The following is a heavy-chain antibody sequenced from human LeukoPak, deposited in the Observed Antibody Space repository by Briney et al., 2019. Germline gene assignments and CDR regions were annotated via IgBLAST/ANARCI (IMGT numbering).Heavy chain of an antibody. CDR2: ISYDGSNK. J-gene: IGHJ4*02. CDR3: AMATRWLNFDY. Sequence: GGSLRLSCAASGFTFSSYTMHWVRQAPGKGLEWVAVISYDGSNKYYADSVKGRFTISRDNSKNTLYLQMNSLRAEDTAVYYCAMATRWLNFDYWGQGTLVTVSS. V-gene: IGHV3-30*04. CDR1: GFTFSSYT. D-gene: IGHD5-24*01.